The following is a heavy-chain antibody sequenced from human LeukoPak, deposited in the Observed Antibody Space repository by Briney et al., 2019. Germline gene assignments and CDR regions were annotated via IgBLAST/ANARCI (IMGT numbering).Heavy chain of an antibody. CDR3: ARVVTYTSGWYRYKYFDP. CDR2: INHSGST. V-gene: IGHV4-34*01. CDR1: GGFFTDYY. D-gene: IGHD6-13*01. J-gene: IGHJ5*02. Sequence: SETLSLTCAVYGGFFTDYYLSWIRQPPGKGLEWIGEINHSGSTSYHPSLMSRVAILVDTPKSQFSLKLSSVTAADTAVYYCARVVTYTSGWYRYKYFDPWGQGTLVIVSS.